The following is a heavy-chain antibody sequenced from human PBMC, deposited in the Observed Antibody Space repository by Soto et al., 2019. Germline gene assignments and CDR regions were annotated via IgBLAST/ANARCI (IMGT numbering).Heavy chain of an antibody. Sequence: GGSLRLCCAASGFTFSSYAMSWVRQAPGKGLEWVSAISGSGGSTYYADSVKGRFTISRDNSKNTLYLQMNSLRAEDTAVYYCAKDLALGILTRYYLDYWGQGTLVTVSS. CDR2: ISGSGGST. CDR1: GFTFSSYA. V-gene: IGHV3-23*01. CDR3: AKDLALGILTRYYLDY. D-gene: IGHD3-9*01. J-gene: IGHJ4*02.